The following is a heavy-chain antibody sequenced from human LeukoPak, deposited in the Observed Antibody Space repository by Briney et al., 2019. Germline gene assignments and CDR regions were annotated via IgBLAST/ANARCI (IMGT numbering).Heavy chain of an antibody. CDR1: GFTFSSYD. CDR3: AIMHPYYDGSGYWVQ. V-gene: IGHV3-23*01. D-gene: IGHD3-22*01. Sequence: GESLRLSCAASGFTFSSYDMRWVRQAPGKGLEGVSGISNSGGSSSYAASVKGRFTISRDNPMNTLYMQMNSLRAEDTALYYCAIMHPYYDGSGYWVQWGQGTLVTVSS. CDR2: ISNSGGSS. J-gene: IGHJ4*02.